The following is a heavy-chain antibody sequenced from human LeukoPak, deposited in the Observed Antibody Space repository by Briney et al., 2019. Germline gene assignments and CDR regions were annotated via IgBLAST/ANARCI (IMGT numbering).Heavy chain of an antibody. V-gene: IGHV4-38-2*01. CDR3: ARIVSTMVRGVIAPSWFDP. CDR1: GYSISSGYY. J-gene: IGHJ5*02. CDR2: IYHSGST. D-gene: IGHD3-10*01. Sequence: SETLSLTCAVSGYSISSGYYWGWIRQPPGKGLEGIGSIYHSGSTYYNPSLKSRVTTSVDTSKNQFSLKLSSVTAADTAVYYCARIVSTMVRGVIAPSWFDPWGQGTLVTVSS.